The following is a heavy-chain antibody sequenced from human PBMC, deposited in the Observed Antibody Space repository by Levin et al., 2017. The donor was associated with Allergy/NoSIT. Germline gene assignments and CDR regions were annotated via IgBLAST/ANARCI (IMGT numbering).Heavy chain of an antibody. V-gene: IGHV4-34*01. Sequence: SETLSLTCAVYGGSFSGYYWSWIRQPPGKGLEWIGEINHSGSTNYNPSLKSRVTISVDTSKNQFSLKLSSVTAADTAVYYCARGRGRRAVAGKGNWFDPWGQGTLVTVSS. CDR2: INHSGST. CDR3: ARGRGRRAVAGKGNWFDP. D-gene: IGHD6-19*01. J-gene: IGHJ5*02. CDR1: GGSFSGYY.